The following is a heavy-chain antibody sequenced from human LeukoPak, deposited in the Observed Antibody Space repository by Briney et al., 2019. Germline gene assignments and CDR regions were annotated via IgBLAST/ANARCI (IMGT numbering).Heavy chain of an antibody. V-gene: IGHV3-48*02. D-gene: IGHD2-21*02. J-gene: IGHJ4*02. CDR3: ARAYGDSTPDGN. CDR1: GFTFSFYS. Sequence: GGSLRLSCAASGFTFSFYSMNWVRQAPGKGLEWVSYISSSSNTIYYADPVKGRFTISRDNAKNSLYLQMNSLRDEDTAVYCCARAYGDSTPDGNWGQGTLVTVSS. CDR2: ISSSSNTI.